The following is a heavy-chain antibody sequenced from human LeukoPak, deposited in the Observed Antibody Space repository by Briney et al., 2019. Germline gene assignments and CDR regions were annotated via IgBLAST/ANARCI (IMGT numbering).Heavy chain of an antibody. CDR1: GFTFSSYS. V-gene: IGHV3-48*02. Sequence: GSLRLSCAASGFTFSSYSMNWVRQAPGKGLEWVSYISSSSNTIYYADSVKGRFTISRDNAKNSLFLQMNSLRDEDTSVYYCARAEVLYSGYDFDYWGQGTLVTVSS. J-gene: IGHJ4*02. CDR2: ISSSSNTI. CDR3: ARAEVLYSGYDFDY. D-gene: IGHD5-12*01.